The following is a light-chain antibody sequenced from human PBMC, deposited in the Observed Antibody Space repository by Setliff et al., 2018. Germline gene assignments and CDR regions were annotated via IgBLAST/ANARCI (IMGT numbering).Light chain of an antibody. CDR1: SSDIGGYNY. V-gene: IGLV2-14*01. CDR2: DVS. J-gene: IGLJ1*01. Sequence: QSALAQPASVSGSPGQSITISCTGTSSDIGGYNYVSWYQQRPGKAPRLMIYDVSNRPSGVSDRFSGSKSGNTASLTISGLQAEDEADYYCCSYTGTSTPYVFGTGTKVTVL. CDR3: CSYTGTSTPYV.